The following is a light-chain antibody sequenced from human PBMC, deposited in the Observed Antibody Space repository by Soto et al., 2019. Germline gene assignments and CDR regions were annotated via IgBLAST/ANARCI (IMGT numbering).Light chain of an antibody. V-gene: IGLV8-61*01. CDR1: SGSVSTSNN. CDR3: SLFMGNGLSV. J-gene: IGLJ1*01. Sequence: QAVVTQESSFSVSPGGTVTLTCGLISGSVSTSNNPNWYQQTPGQAPRTLIYSTSTRSSGVPDRFSGSILGNKAALTITGAKADDESDYYCSLFMGNGLSVFGPGTTLTVL. CDR2: STS.